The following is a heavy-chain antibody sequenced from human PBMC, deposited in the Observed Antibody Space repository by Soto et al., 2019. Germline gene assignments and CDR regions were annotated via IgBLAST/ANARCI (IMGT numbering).Heavy chain of an antibody. J-gene: IGHJ4*02. V-gene: IGHV3-30-3*01. CDR1: GFTFSSYA. CDR3: AREPNYDILTATNREGHY. Sequence: GGSLRLSCAASGFTFSSYAMHWVRQAPGKGLEWVAVISYDGSNKYYADSVKGRFTISRDNSKNTLYLQMNSLRAEDTAVYYCAREPNYDILTATNREGHYWGQGTLVTVSS. D-gene: IGHD3-9*01. CDR2: ISYDGSNK.